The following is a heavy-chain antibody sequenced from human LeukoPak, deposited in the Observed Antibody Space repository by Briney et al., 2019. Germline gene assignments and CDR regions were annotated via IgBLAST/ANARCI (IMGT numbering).Heavy chain of an antibody. CDR2: ISGSGGST. V-gene: IGHV3-23*01. CDR3: AKNYYDSSGYYYLYYYYGMDV. Sequence: GGSLRLSCAASGFTFSSYAMSWVRQAPGKGLEWVSAISGSGGSTYYADSVKGRFTISRDNSKNTLYLQMNSLRAEDTAVYYCAKNYYDSSGYYYLYYYYGMDVWGQGTTVTVSS. CDR1: GFTFSSYA. D-gene: IGHD3-22*01. J-gene: IGHJ6*02.